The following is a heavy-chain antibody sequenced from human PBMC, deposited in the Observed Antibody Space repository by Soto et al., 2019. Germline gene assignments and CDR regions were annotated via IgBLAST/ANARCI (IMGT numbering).Heavy chain of an antibody. V-gene: IGHV3-11*06. CDR2: ISSSSSYT. Sequence: KPGGSLRLSCAASGFTFSDYYMSWIRQAPGKGLEWVSYISSSSSYTNYADSVKGRFTISRDNAKNSLYLQMNSLRAEDTAVYYCARRGPIPTHIVVVPAAPDYYGMDVWGQGTTVTVSS. J-gene: IGHJ6*02. D-gene: IGHD2-2*01. CDR1: GFTFSDYY. CDR3: ARRGPIPTHIVVVPAAPDYYGMDV.